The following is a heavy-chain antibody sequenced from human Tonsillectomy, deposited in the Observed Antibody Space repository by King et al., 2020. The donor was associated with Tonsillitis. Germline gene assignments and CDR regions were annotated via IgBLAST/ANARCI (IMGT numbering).Heavy chain of an antibody. D-gene: IGHD4-17*01. V-gene: IGHV4-30-4*01. CDR2: IYHSGTA. Sequence: VPLQESGPGLVKPSQTLSLTCIVSGGSITSGDYYWSWIRQPPGKGLEWIGYIYHSGTAYYNPSLRSRVTISVDTSKNHFSLNLSSVTAADTAVYYCARTTGYGDYVSNFDSWGQGTAVTVSS. CDR3: ARTTGYGDYVSNFDS. CDR1: GGSITSGDYY. J-gene: IGHJ4*02.